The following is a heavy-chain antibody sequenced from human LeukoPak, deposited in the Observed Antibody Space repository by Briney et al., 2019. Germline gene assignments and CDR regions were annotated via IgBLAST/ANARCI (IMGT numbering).Heavy chain of an antibody. CDR3: ARGPSRVDV. V-gene: IGHV3-21*01. J-gene: IGHJ6*02. Sequence: PGGSLRLSCAASGFTFSNYSMNWVRQAPGKGLEWVSCISSSSNYIYYADSVKGRFTISRDNAKNTLYLQMNSLRAEDTAVYYCARGPSRVDVWGQGTTVTVSS. CDR1: GFTFSNYS. CDR2: ISSSSNYI.